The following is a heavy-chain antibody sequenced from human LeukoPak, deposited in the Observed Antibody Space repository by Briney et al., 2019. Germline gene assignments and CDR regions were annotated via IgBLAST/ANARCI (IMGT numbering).Heavy chain of an antibody. V-gene: IGHV4-38-2*02. J-gene: IGHJ4*02. CDR3: ARLSSGWYFY. CDR1: GYSISSGYY. D-gene: IGHD6-19*01. CDR2: IYHSGST. Sequence: PSETLSLTCTVSGYSISSGYYWGWIWQPPGKGLEWIGSIYHSGSTYYNPSLKSRVTISVDTSKNQFSLKLSSVTAADTAVYYCARLSSGWYFYWGQGTLVTVSS.